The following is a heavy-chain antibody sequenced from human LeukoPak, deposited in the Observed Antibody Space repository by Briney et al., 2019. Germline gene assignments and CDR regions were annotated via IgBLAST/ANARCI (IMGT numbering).Heavy chain of an antibody. Sequence: GGSLRLSCAASGFTFSSYAMSWVRQAPGKGLEWVSAISGSGGSTYYADSVKGRVTISRDNSKNTLYLQMNSLRAEDTAVYYCARSITMIVVVISDAFDIWGQGTMVTVSS. CDR2: ISGSGGST. V-gene: IGHV3-23*01. CDR3: ARSITMIVVVISDAFDI. D-gene: IGHD3-22*01. J-gene: IGHJ3*02. CDR1: GFTFSSYA.